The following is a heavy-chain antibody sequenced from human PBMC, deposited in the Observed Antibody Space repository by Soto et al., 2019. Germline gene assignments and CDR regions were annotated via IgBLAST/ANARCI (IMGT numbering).Heavy chain of an antibody. CDR1: GYGFTTYG. Sequence: QVHLVQSGAEVKKPGASVKVSCKGSGYGFTTYGITWVRQAPGQGLEWMAWISAHNGNTNYAQKLQGRVTVTRDTSTSTALMELRSVRSDETAVYYRARGRYGDYWGQGALVTVSS. D-gene: IGHD1-1*01. V-gene: IGHV1-18*01. J-gene: IGHJ4*02. CDR2: ISAHNGNT. CDR3: ARGRYGDY.